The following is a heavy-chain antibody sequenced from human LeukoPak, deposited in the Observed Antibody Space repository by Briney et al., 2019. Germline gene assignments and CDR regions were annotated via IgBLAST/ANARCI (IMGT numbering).Heavy chain of an antibody. CDR3: ARADRLHGGPYLIGP. V-gene: IGHV1-2*02. CDR2: INPNSGGT. CDR1: GYSFTDYY. Sequence: GASVIVSCKTSGYSFTDYYMHWVRQAPGQGLEWMGWINPNSGGTSSAQKFQGRVTMTRDTSITTVYMEVRWLTSDDTAVYYCARADRLHGGPYLIGPWGQGTLVTVSS. J-gene: IGHJ5*02. D-gene: IGHD2-21*01.